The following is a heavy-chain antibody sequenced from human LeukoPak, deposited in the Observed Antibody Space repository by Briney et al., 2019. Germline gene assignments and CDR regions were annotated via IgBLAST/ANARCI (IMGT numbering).Heavy chain of an antibody. CDR2: INPNSGGT. J-gene: IGHJ4*02. V-gene: IGHV1-2*02. Sequence: GASVKVSCKASVYTFTGYYMHWVRQAPGQRLEWLGWINPNSGGTNYAQKLQRRVTMTRDTSISTDYMELSRLRSDDTAVYYCAKVLASADRTVGIDYWGERTLVTVSS. D-gene: IGHD6-13*01. CDR3: AKVLASADRTVGIDY. CDR1: VYTFTGYY.